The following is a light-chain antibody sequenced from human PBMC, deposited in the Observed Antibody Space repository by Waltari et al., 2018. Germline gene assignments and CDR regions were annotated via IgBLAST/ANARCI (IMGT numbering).Light chain of an antibody. J-gene: IGLJ3*02. CDR1: SSDVGGYNY. CDR2: EVS. Sequence: QSALTQPASVSGSLGQSITISCTGTSSDVGGYNYVSWYQHHPGKAPKLMIYEVSHRPSGGSNRFSGSKSGNTASLTISGLQTEDEAEYYCNSYTTSSTLVFGAGTKVTVL. CDR3: NSYTTSSTLV. V-gene: IGLV2-14*01.